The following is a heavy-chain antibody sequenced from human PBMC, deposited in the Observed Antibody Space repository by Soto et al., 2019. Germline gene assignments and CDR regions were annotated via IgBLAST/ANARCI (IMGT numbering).Heavy chain of an antibody. Sequence: QVQLVESGGGVVQPGRSLRLSCAASGFAFTTYGMHWVREGPGKGLEWVAVISYDGSNRYYADSVKGRFTISRDNSKNTLYLQMNDLRPEDTALYYCVGGQYYFDYRGQGTRVTVSS. D-gene: IGHD3-10*01. CDR3: VGGQYYFDY. CDR2: ISYDGSNR. V-gene: IGHV3-30*03. J-gene: IGHJ4*02. CDR1: GFAFTTYG.